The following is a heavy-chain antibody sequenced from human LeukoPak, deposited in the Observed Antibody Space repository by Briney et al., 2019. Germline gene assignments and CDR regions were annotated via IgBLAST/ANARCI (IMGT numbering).Heavy chain of an antibody. CDR2: ISYDGSNK. D-gene: IGHD1-26*01. J-gene: IGHJ4*02. Sequence: GGSLRLSCAASGFTFSSYGMHWVRQAPGKGLEWVAVISYDGSNKYYADSVKGRFTISRDNSKNTLYLQMNSPRAEDTVVYYCAKDIWSSGSYYPIDYWGQGTLVTVSS. CDR3: AKDIWSSGSYYPIDY. V-gene: IGHV3-30*18. CDR1: GFTFSSYG.